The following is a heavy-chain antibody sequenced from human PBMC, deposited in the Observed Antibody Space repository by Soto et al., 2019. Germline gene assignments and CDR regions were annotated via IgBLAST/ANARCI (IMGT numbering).Heavy chain of an antibody. CDR3: ARHFEQQLVRGMDV. CDR2: IDPSDSYT. CDR1: GYSFTNYW. V-gene: IGHV5-10-1*01. D-gene: IGHD6-13*01. J-gene: IGHJ6*02. Sequence: GESLKISCKGSGYSFTNYWINWVRQMPGKGLEWMGRIDPSDSYTNYSPSFQGHVTISADKSISTAYLQWSSLKASDTAMYYCARHFEQQLVRGMDVWGQGTTVTVSS.